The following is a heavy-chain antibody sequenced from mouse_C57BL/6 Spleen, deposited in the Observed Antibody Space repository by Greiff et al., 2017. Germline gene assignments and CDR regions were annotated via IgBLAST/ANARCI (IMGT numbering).Heavy chain of an antibody. Sequence: EVQGVESGGGLVKPGGSLKLSCAASGFTFSSYAMSWVRQTPEKRLEWVATISDGGSYTYYPDNVKGRFTISRDNAKNNLYLQMSHLKSEDTAMYYCARDWDGPFAYWCQGTLVTVSA. V-gene: IGHV5-4*01. CDR3: ARDWDGPFAY. D-gene: IGHD4-1*01. CDR2: ISDGGSYT. CDR1: GFTFSSYA. J-gene: IGHJ3*01.